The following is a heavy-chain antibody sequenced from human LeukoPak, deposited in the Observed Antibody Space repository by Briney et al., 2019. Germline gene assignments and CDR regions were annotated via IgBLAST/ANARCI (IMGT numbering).Heavy chain of an antibody. CDR1: GYTFTSYG. CDR3: ARDSQDYYYMDV. CDR2: ISAYNGNT. Sequence: ASVKVSCKASGYTFTSYGISWVRQAPGQGLEWMGWISAYNGNTNYAQKLQGRVTMTTDTSTSTAYMGLRSLRSDDTAVYYCARDSQDYYYMDVWGKGTTVTVSS. V-gene: IGHV1-18*01. J-gene: IGHJ6*03.